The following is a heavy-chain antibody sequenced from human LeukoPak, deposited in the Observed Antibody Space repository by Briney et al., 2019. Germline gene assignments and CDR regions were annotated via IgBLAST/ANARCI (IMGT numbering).Heavy chain of an antibody. D-gene: IGHD3-22*01. CDR3: AGVNYDSSGSDY. Sequence: ASVKVSCKASGYTFTGYYMHWVRQAPGQGLEWMGWINPNSGGTNYAQKFQGRVTMTRDTSISTAYMELSRLRSDDTAVYYCAGVNYDSSGSDYWGQGTLVTVSS. J-gene: IGHJ4*02. V-gene: IGHV1-2*02. CDR1: GYTFTGYY. CDR2: INPNSGGT.